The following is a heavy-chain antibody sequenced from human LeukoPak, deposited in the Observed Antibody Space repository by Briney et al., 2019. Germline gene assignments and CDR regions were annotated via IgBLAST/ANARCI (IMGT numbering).Heavy chain of an antibody. D-gene: IGHD5-18*01. V-gene: IGHV3-9*03. J-gene: IGHJ3*02. CDR2: ISWNSGSI. Sequence: PGGSLRLSCAASGFTFDDYAMHWVRQAPGKGLEWVSGISWNSGSIGYADSVKGRFTISRDNAKNSLYLQMNSLRAEDMALYYCAKDRARGYSYGSPGFSYNDAFDIWGQGTMVTVSS. CDR3: AKDRARGYSYGSPGFSYNDAFDI. CDR1: GFTFDDYA.